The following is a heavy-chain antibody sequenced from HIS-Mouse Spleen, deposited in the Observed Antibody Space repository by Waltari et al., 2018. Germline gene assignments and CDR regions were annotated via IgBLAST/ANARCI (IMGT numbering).Heavy chain of an antibody. J-gene: IGHJ4*02. CDR3: AKGDSSSSRGYFDY. CDR2: ISWNSGSI. Sequence: EVQLVESGGGLVQPGRSLRLSGSASGFTFDDDDMPLVGLAPGKGLEWVSGISWNSGSIGYADSVKGRFTISRDNAKNSLYLQMNSLRAEDTALYYCAKGDSSSSRGYFDYWGQGTLVTVSS. CDR1: GFTFDDDD. V-gene: IGHV3-9*01. D-gene: IGHD6-6*01.